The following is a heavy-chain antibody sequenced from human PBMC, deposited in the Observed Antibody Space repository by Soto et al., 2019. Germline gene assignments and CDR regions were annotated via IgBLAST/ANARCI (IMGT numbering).Heavy chain of an antibody. CDR2: INPNSGGT. J-gene: IGHJ4*02. Sequence: GASVKVSFKASGYTFTGYYMHWVRQAPGQGLEWMGWINPNSGGTNYAQKFQGRVTMTRDTSISTAYMELSRLRSDDTAVYYCARGGAAPVYCSGGSCYLYWGQGTLVTVSS. CDR1: GYTFTGYY. V-gene: IGHV1-2*02. CDR3: ARGGAAPVYCSGGSCYLY. D-gene: IGHD2-15*01.